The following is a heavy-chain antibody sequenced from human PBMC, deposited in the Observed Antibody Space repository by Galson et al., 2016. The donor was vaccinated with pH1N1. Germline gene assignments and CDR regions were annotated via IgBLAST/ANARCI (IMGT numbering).Heavy chain of an antibody. CDR1: GHTLTDLS. J-gene: IGHJ4*02. V-gene: IGHV1-24*01. Sequence: SVKVSCKVSGHTLTDLSIHWVRQAPGKGPEWMGGFDPEDDETVYAQKFQGRLTVTEDTSTDTLYMHLSSLRSEDTAVYYCVADKNLTRGITPGLFDYWGQGSLVTVSS. D-gene: IGHD3-10*01. CDR2: FDPEDDET. CDR3: VADKNLTRGITPGLFDY.